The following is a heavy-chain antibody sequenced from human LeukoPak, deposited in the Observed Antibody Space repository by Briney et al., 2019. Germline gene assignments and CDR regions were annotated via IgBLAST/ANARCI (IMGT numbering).Heavy chain of an antibody. V-gene: IGHV3-74*01. CDR1: GFTFSAYW. Sequence: PGGSLRRSCAASGFTFSAYWMHWVRQAPGKGLLWVSRINTDGSATIYTDPVKGRFTISRDNAKNTLYLQVNSLRAEDTGVYYCASGPSIFEIGHRGQGTLVTVSS. D-gene: IGHD3-3*01. J-gene: IGHJ4*02. CDR2: INTDGSAT. CDR3: ASGPSIFEIGH.